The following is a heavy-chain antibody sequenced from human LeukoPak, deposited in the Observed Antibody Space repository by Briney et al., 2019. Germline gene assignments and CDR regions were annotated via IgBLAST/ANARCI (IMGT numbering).Heavy chain of an antibody. CDR2: ISGSGGST. CDR1: GFTFSRYA. D-gene: IGHD6-19*01. J-gene: IGHJ4*02. CDR3: AKVHGVAGVFDY. V-gene: IGHV3-23*01. Sequence: RGSMRPACAASGFTFSRYAMSWVRQPPGRGLEWDSAISGSGGSTYYADSVKGRLTIHRHSSKKTVYLQINSLSAEDTCVYNCAKVHGVAGVFDYWGQGTLVSVPS.